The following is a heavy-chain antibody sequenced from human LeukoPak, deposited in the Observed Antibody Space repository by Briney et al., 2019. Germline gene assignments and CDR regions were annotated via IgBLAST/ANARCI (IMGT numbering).Heavy chain of an antibody. CDR2: ISYDGSNK. CDR1: GFTFSSYG. J-gene: IGHJ4*02. V-gene: IGHV3-30*03. D-gene: IGHD5-12*01. Sequence: PGGSLRLSCAASGFTFSSYGMHWVRQAPGKGLEWVAVISYDGSNKYYADSVKGRFTISRDNSKNTLYLQMNSLRAEDTAVYYCAIVATISDFDYWGQGTLVTVSS. CDR3: AIVATISDFDY.